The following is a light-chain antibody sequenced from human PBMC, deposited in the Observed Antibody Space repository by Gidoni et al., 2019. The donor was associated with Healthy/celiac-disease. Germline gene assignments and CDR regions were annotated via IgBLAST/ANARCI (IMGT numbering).Light chain of an antibody. Sequence: EIVMTQSPATLSVSPGERATLSCRASQSVSSNLAWYQQKPGQAPRLLIYGASTRATGIPARFSGSGAGTEFTLNTSSLPSEDFAVYYCQQYKNWPPMYTFGQGTKLEIK. J-gene: IGKJ2*01. CDR3: QQYKNWPPMYT. CDR1: QSVSSN. V-gene: IGKV3-15*01. CDR2: GAS.